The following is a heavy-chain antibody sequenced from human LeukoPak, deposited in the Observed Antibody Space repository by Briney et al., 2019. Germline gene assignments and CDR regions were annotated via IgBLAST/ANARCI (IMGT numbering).Heavy chain of an antibody. CDR3: ARDRYYYDSSGDAFDY. CDR2: INHSGST. CDR1: GGSFSGYY. V-gene: IGHV4-34*01. D-gene: IGHD3-22*01. Sequence: PSETLSRTCAVYGGSFSGYYWSWIRQPPGKGLEWIGEINHSGSTNYNPSLKSRVTISVDTSKNQFSLKLSSVTAADTAVYYCARDRYYYDSSGDAFDYWGQGTLVTVSS. J-gene: IGHJ4*02.